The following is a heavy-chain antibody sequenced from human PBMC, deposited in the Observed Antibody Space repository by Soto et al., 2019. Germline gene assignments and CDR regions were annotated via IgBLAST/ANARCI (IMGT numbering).Heavy chain of an antibody. J-gene: IGHJ3*02. CDR1: GYTFTSYG. V-gene: IGHV1-18*01. D-gene: IGHD3-22*01. CDR3: ARARYYYDSSGPLAFDI. Sequence: QVQLVQSGAEVKKPGASVKVSCKASGYTFTSYGISWVRQAPGQGLEWMGWISAYNGNTNYAQKLQGRVTMTTDTSTSTAYMELRSLRSDDTAVYYCARARYYYDSSGPLAFDIWGQGTMVTVSS. CDR2: ISAYNGNT.